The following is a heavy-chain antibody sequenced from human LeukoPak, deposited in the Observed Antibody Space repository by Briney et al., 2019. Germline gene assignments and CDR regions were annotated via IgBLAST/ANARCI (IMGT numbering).Heavy chain of an antibody. V-gene: IGHV4-59*01. CDR2: TYYSGST. Sequence: SETLSLTCTVSGGSISSYYWSWIRQPPGKGLEWIGYTYYSGSTNYNPSLKSRVTISVDTSKNQFSLKLSSVTAADTAVYYCARVTSSSWYFYYYYYMDVWGKGTTVTVSS. J-gene: IGHJ6*03. CDR3: ARVTSSSWYFYYYYYMDV. CDR1: GGSISSYY. D-gene: IGHD6-13*01.